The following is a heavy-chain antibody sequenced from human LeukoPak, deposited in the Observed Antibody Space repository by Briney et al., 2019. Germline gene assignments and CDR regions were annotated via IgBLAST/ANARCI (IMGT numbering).Heavy chain of an antibody. CDR3: AKAHPTYYYDSSEYYFDY. D-gene: IGHD3-22*01. Sequence: GGTLRLSCAASGFTFISYGMSWVRQAPGKGLEWVSAISGSGGSTYYADSVKGRFTISRDNSKNTLYLQMNSLRAEDTAVYYCAKAHPTYYYDSSEYYFDYWGQGILVTVSS. V-gene: IGHV3-23*01. CDR2: ISGSGGST. J-gene: IGHJ4*02. CDR1: GFTFISYG.